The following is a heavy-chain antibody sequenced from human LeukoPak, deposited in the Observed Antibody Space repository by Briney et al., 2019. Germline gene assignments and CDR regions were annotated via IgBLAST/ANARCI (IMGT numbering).Heavy chain of an antibody. V-gene: IGHV4-59*08. CDR1: GGSISGFY. D-gene: IGHD6-19*01. CDR2: ISNTGST. J-gene: IGHJ4*02. Sequence: SSETLSLTCTVSGGSISGFYWSWIRQPPGKGLEWIGYISNTGSTNYNPSLKSRVAISLDTSKNQFSLNLSSVTAADTAVYFCARYSGGWPYYFDYWGQGTLVTVSS. CDR3: ARYSGGWPYYFDY.